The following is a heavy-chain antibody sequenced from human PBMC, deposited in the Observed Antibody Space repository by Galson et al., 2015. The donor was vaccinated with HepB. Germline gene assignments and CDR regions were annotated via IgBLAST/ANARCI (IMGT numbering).Heavy chain of an antibody. CDR1: GGSIRTEDW. CDR3: ARDWIRDGASYYFDY. V-gene: IGHV4/OR15-8*02. D-gene: IGHD5-24*01. J-gene: IGHJ4*02. CDR2: IYHSGDV. Sequence: SETLSLTCVVSGGSIRTEDWWSWVRQSPGKRREWIGQIYHSGDVNYNPSLKSRVIMSVDTSKNQFSLRLNSVTAADTAIYYCARDWIRDGASYYFDYWGQGTLVTVSS.